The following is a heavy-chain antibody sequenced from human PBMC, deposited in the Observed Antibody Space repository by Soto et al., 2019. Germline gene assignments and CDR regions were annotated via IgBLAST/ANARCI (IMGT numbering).Heavy chain of an antibody. CDR3: ARSWLGNNGPIDY. Sequence: QVQLVESGGGEVQPGRSLRLSCAASGFMFSGYGMHWVRQAPGKGLECVAGIWYDGSNKYHSESVRGRFTNSRDNSENTLYLQMNSLRAEDTAVYYCARSWLGNNGPIDYWGQGTLVAVSS. V-gene: IGHV3-33*01. J-gene: IGHJ4*02. D-gene: IGHD6-19*01. CDR2: IWYDGSNK. CDR1: GFMFSGYG.